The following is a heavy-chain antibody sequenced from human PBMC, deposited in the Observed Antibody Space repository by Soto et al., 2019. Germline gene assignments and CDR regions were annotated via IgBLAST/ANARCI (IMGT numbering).Heavy chain of an antibody. Sequence: DVQVLESGGGLVQPGGSLRLSCAASGFTFINYAMSWVRQAPGKGLEWVSTISGNGGTTYYADSVKGRFTISRDNSENTLYLQMNSLRAEDTAVYYCAKRRDGYENYWGQGTLVTVSS. D-gene: IGHD5-12*01. CDR2: ISGNGGTT. J-gene: IGHJ4*02. V-gene: IGHV3-23*01. CDR3: AKRRDGYENY. CDR1: GFTFINYA.